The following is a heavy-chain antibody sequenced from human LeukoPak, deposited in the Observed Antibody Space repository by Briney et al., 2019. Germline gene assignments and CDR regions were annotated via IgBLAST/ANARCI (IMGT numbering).Heavy chain of an antibody. Sequence: SETLSLTCGVYDGSFSGYWTWIRQPPGKGLEWIAEIKDTGNTNYNPSLKSRLTISIDTSKKQSSLNLRSVTAADTAVYYCVRGGDGGYYFDYWGQGALVTVSS. CDR2: IKDTGNT. D-gene: IGHD3-10*01. V-gene: IGHV4-34*01. J-gene: IGHJ4*02. CDR3: VRGGDGGYYFDY. CDR1: DGSFSGY.